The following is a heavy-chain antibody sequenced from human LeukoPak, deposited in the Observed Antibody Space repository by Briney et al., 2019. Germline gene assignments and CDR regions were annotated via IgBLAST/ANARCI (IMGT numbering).Heavy chain of an antibody. V-gene: IGHV4-39*01. Sequence: SETLSLTCTVSGGSISSSSYYWGWIRQPPGTGLEWIGSIYYSGSTYYNPSLKSRVTISVDTSKNQFSLKLSSVTAADTAVYYCARLRYSGSFVDYWGQGTLVTVSS. CDR3: ARLRYSGSFVDY. J-gene: IGHJ4*02. CDR2: IYYSGST. D-gene: IGHD1-26*01. CDR1: GGSISSSSYY.